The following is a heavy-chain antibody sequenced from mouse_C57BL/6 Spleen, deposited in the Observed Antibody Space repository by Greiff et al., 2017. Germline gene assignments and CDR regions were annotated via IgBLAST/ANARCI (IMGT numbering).Heavy chain of an antibody. Sequence: QVQLQQSGAELVKPGASVKLSCKASGYTFTEYTIHWVKQRSGQGLEWIGWFYPGSGSIKYNEKFKDKAPLTADKSSSTVYMDLSRLTSEDSAVYFCARHGGYYSGSSYYYFDYWGQGTTLTVSS. CDR3: ARHGGYYSGSSYYYFDY. D-gene: IGHD1-1*01. CDR1: GYTFTEYT. CDR2: FYPGSGSI. J-gene: IGHJ2*01. V-gene: IGHV1-62-2*01.